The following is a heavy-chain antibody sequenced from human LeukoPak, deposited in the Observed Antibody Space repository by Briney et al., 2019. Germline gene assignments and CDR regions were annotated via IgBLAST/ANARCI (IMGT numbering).Heavy chain of an antibody. Sequence: SETLSLTCTVSGYSISSGYYWGWIRQSPGKGLEWVGTIYHSGSTMYIPSLRSRVSISVDTSKNQSSLKLTSVTAADTAVYYCARDWSLDGYNRFDLWGQGALVTVSS. CDR1: GYSISSGYY. D-gene: IGHD5-24*01. CDR2: IYHSGST. J-gene: IGHJ5*02. CDR3: ARDWSLDGYNRFDL. V-gene: IGHV4-38-2*02.